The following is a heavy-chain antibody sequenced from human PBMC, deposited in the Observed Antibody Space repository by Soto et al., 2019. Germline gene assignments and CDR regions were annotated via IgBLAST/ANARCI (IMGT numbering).Heavy chain of an antibody. Sequence: PSETLSLTCAVYGGSFSGYYWSWIRQPPGKGLEWIGEINHSGSTNYNPSLKSRVTISVDTSKNQFSLKLSSVTAADTAVYYCARGGVYSSRWYGRMVVGYPGTMLTVSS. CDR1: GGSFSGYY. V-gene: IGHV4-34*01. CDR2: INHSGST. D-gene: IGHD6-19*01. J-gene: IGHJ6*02. CDR3: ARGGVYSSRWYGRMVV.